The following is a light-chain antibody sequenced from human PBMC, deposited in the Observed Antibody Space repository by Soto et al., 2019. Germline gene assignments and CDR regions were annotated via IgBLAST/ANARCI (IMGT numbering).Light chain of an antibody. V-gene: IGKV1-5*03. CDR2: HAS. CDR3: QQYKAYSWT. Sequence: DIQMTQSPSTLSASVGDRITITCRASQSISSWLAWYRQKPGEAPKLLIYHASNLETGVPSRFSGSGSGTEFTLTISRLQPEDFATYYCQQYKAYSWTFGPGTKVE. J-gene: IGKJ1*01. CDR1: QSISSW.